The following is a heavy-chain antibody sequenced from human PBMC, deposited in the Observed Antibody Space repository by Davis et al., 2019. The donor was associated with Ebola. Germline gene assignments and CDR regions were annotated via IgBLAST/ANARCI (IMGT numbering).Heavy chain of an antibody. CDR2: ISGSGSTT. J-gene: IGHJ4*02. CDR1: GFTLSNYA. D-gene: IGHD3-3*01. CDR3: AKTGTIFGVALLGTGVDY. V-gene: IGHV3-23*01. Sequence: GESLKISCAASGFTLSNYAMNWVRQAPGKGLDWVSGISGSGSTTYYADSVKGRFTISRDNSKNTLYLQMNSLRAEDTAVYYCAKTGTIFGVALLGTGVDYWGQGTLVTVSS.